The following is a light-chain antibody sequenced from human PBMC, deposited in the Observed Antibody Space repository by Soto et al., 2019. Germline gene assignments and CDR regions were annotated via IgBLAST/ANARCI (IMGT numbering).Light chain of an antibody. V-gene: IGLV1-44*01. CDR2: SNN. Sequence: QSVLTQPPSASGAPGQGVTISCSGTTSNIGSNTVNWYQHLPGTAPKLLIYSNNQRPSWVPDRFSGSKSGTSASLAISGLQSEDEADYYCATWDDSLHYYVFGTGTKLTVL. J-gene: IGLJ1*01. CDR1: TSNIGSNT. CDR3: ATWDDSLHYYV.